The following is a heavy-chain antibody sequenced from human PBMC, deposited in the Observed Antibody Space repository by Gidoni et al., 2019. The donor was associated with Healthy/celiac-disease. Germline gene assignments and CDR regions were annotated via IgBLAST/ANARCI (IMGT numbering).Heavy chain of an antibody. CDR3: ARDGGWMATLYYFDY. CDR1: GFTFSRYA. Sequence: QVQLVESGGGVVQPGRSLRLSCAASGFTFSRYAMHWVRQAPGKGLEWVAVISYDGSNKYYADSVKGRFTISRDNSKNTLYLQMNSLRAEDTAVYYCARDGGWMATLYYFDYWGQGTLVTVSS. J-gene: IGHJ4*02. V-gene: IGHV3-30*01. CDR2: ISYDGSNK. D-gene: IGHD5-12*01.